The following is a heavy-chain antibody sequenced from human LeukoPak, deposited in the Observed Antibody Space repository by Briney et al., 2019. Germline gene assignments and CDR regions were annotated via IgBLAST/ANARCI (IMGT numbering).Heavy chain of an antibody. CDR2: IVGGDGGT. Sequence: GGSLRLSCAASGFPISTNGMSWVRQAPGKGLEWVSGIVGGDGGTYYADSVKGRFTISRDNSKNTLYLQMNSLRAEDTAVYYCAKDPPTRPYFWFDYWGQGTLVTVSS. D-gene: IGHD2/OR15-2a*01. V-gene: IGHV3-23*01. CDR3: AKDPPTRPYFWFDY. J-gene: IGHJ4*02. CDR1: GFPISTNG.